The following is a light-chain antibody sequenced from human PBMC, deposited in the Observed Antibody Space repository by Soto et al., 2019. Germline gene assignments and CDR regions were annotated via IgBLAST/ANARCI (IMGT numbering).Light chain of an antibody. J-gene: IGKJ1*01. CDR3: QQYNSYSSGT. Sequence: DIQMTQSPSTLSASLGGRVTITCRASQSISSWLAWYQQKPGKAPKLLIYDASSLESGVPSRFSGSGSGTEFTLTISSLQPDDFATYYCQQYNSYSSGTFGQGTRWIS. CDR2: DAS. V-gene: IGKV1-5*01. CDR1: QSISSW.